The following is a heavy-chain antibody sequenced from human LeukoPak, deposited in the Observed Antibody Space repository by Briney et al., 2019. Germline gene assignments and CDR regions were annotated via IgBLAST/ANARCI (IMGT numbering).Heavy chain of an antibody. CDR2: IIPNSGAT. J-gene: IGHJ6*03. CDR1: GYTFTGYY. D-gene: IGHD7-27*01. V-gene: IGHV1-2*02. CDR3: ARLSGDWGDYYYYYMDV. Sequence: ASVKVSCKASGYTFTGYYMHWVRQAPGQGLEWMGWIIPNSGATNYAQKFQGRVTMTRDTSISTAYMELSRLRSDDTAVYYCARLSGDWGDYYYYYMDVWGKGTTVTVSS.